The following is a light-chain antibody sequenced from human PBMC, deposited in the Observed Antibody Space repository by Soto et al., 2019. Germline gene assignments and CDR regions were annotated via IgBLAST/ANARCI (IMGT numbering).Light chain of an antibody. CDR3: CSFAGTSFVM. CDR1: SNDIGRYNL. J-gene: IGLJ3*02. Sequence: QSALIQPASVSGSPGQSITISCTGSSNDIGRYNLVSWYQKHPGKAPKFIIYEANKRPSGVSDRFSGSKSGNTASLTISGLQADEEADYYCCSFAGTSFVMFGGGTKLTVL. V-gene: IGLV2-23*01. CDR2: EAN.